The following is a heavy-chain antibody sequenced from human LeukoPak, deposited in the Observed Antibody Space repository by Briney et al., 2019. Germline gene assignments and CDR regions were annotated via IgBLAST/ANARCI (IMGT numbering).Heavy chain of an antibody. CDR2: IRGSGRQT. J-gene: IGHJ1*01. Sequence: GGSLRLSCVASGFTFSNYAMMWVRQTQERRLEWVSAIRGSGRQTFYADSVKGRFTISRDNFKNTLYLQMNSLRADDSAVYFCARDPNGDYIGAFDFQRWGLGTPVTVSS. D-gene: IGHD4-17*01. CDR1: GFTFSNYA. V-gene: IGHV3-23*01. CDR3: ARDPNGDYIGAFDFQR.